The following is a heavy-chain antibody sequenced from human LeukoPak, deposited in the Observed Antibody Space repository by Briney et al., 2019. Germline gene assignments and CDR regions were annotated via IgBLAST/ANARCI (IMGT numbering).Heavy chain of an antibody. V-gene: IGHV4-34*01. CDR1: GGSFSGYY. CDR3: ASRPGYGSKGYYYYYYYMDV. D-gene: IGHD3-22*01. Sequence: SETLSLTCAVYGGSFSGYYWSWIRQPPGKGLEWIGEINHSGSTNYNPSLKSRVTISVDTSKNQFSLKLSSVTAADTAVYYCASRPGYGSKGYYYYYYYMDVWGKGTTVTVSS. J-gene: IGHJ6*03. CDR2: INHSGST.